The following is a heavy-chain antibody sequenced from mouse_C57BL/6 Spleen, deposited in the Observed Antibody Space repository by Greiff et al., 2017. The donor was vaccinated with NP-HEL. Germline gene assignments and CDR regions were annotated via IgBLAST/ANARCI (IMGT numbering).Heavy chain of an antibody. CDR3: ASLGDYAMDY. CDR1: GFTFSSYG. D-gene: IGHD3-3*01. Sequence: EVKVVESGGDLVKPGGSLKLSCAASGFTFSSYGMSWVRQTPDKRLEWVATISSGGSYTYYPDSVKGRFTISRDNAKNTLYLQMSSLKSEDTAMYYCASLGDYAMDYWGQGTSVTVSS. CDR2: ISSGGSYT. V-gene: IGHV5-6*01. J-gene: IGHJ4*01.